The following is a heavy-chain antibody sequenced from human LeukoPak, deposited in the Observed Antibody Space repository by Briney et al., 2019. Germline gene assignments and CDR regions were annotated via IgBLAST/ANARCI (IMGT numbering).Heavy chain of an antibody. D-gene: IGHD6-13*01. J-gene: IGHJ4*02. V-gene: IGHV4-31*03. CDR1: GGSISSGGYY. CDR3: ARDSGAAGAHY. CDR2: IYYSGST. Sequence: SETLSLTCTVSGGSISSGGYYWSWIRQHPGKGLEWIGYIYYSGSTYYNPFLKSRVTISVDTSKSQFSLKLSSVTVADTAVYYCARDSGAAGAHYWGQGTLVTVSS.